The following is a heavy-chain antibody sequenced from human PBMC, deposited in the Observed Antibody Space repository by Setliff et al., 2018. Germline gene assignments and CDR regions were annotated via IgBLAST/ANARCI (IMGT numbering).Heavy chain of an antibody. D-gene: IGHD6-19*01. Sequence: SETLSLTCTVSGGSISSYYWSWIRQPAGKGLEWIGHIYIGGSANYNPSLKSRVTMSIDTSKNQFSLKLNSVTAADMAVYYCAREQWLDPPGYYYMDVWAKGTKVTV. CDR3: AREQWLDPPGYYYMDV. V-gene: IGHV4-4*07. J-gene: IGHJ6*03. CDR1: GGSISSYY. CDR2: IYIGGSA.